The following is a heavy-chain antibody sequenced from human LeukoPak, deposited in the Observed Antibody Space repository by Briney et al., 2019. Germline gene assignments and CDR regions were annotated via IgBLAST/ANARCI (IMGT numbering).Heavy chain of an antibody. CDR1: GGTFSSYA. J-gene: IGHJ5*02. D-gene: IGHD6-13*01. V-gene: IGHV1-69*13. CDR3: ARSIIGSSPPNWFDP. Sequence: SVKVSCKASGGTFSSYAISWVRQAPGQGLEWIGGTIPIFGTANYAQKFQGRVTITADESTSTAYMELSSLRSEDTAVYYCARSIIGSSPPNWFDPWGQGTLVTVSS. CDR2: TIPIFGTA.